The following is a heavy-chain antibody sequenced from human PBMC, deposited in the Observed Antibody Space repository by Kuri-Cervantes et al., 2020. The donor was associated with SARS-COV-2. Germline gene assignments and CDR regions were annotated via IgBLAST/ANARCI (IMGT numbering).Heavy chain of an antibody. CDR3: ARDRISSVWYVGDYFDY. D-gene: IGHD6-19*01. J-gene: IGHJ4*02. CDR2: ISSSSSYI. CDR1: GFTFSSYS. V-gene: IGHV3-21*01. Sequence: LSLTCAASGFTFSSYSMNWVRQAPGKGLEWVSSISSSSSYIYYADSVKGRFTISRDNAKNSLYLQMNSLRAEDTAVYYCARDRISSVWYVGDYFDYWGQGTLVTVSS.